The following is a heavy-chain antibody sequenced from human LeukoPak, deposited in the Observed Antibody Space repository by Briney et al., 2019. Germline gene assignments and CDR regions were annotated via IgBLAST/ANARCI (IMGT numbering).Heavy chain of an antibody. CDR1: GFSLSTSGVG. V-gene: IGHV2-5*02. D-gene: IGHD4-11*01. CDR3: AHRGSNYALDY. Sequence: SGPTLVKPTQTLTLTCTFSGFSLSTSGVGVGWIRQPPGKALEWLAVIYWDDDKRYSPSLDNRLTITKDTSKNQVVLTMTNMDPVDTATYYCAHRGSNYALDYWGQGTLATVSS. J-gene: IGHJ4*02. CDR2: IYWDDDK.